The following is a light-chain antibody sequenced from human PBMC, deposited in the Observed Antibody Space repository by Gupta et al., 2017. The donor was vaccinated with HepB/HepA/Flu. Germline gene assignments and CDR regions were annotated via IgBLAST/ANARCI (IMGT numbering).Light chain of an antibody. V-gene: IGKV3-15*01. Sequence: EIVMTQSPATLSVSPGERATLSCRASQRINTNLAWYQQKPGQAPRLLIYGASTRATGIPASFSGSGSGTEFTLTISSPQSEDFAVYYCQHYNNWPPEQTFGQGTKVEIK. CDR3: QHYNNWPPEQT. CDR2: GAS. CDR1: QRINTN. J-gene: IGKJ1*01.